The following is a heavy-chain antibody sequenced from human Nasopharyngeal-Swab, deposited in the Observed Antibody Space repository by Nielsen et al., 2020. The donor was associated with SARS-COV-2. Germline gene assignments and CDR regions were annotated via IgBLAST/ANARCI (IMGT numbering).Heavy chain of an antibody. CDR3: ARQGESINNDY. Sequence: TVSCKGSRYSFTSYLISWLRPMPGKGLEWMGRIDPSDSYTNYSPSFQGHVTISADKSISTAYLQWSSLKASDTAMYYCARQGESINNDYWGQGTLVTVSS. J-gene: IGHJ4*02. V-gene: IGHV5-10-1*01. CDR2: IDPSDSYT. D-gene: IGHD5-12*01. CDR1: RYSFTSYL.